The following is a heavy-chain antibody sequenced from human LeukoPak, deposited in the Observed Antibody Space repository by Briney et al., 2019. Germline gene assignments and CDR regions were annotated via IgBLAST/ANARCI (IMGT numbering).Heavy chain of an antibody. CDR3: ARAKSPFGVDGMDV. D-gene: IGHD3-3*01. V-gene: IGHV1-69*13. J-gene: IGHJ6*02. CDR2: IIPIFGTA. Sequence: GASVKVSCKASGYTFTGYYVHWVRQAPGQGLEWMGGIIPIFGTANYAQKFQGRVTITADESTSTAYMELSSLRSEDTAVYYCARAKSPFGVDGMDVWGQGTTVTVSS. CDR1: GYTFTGYY.